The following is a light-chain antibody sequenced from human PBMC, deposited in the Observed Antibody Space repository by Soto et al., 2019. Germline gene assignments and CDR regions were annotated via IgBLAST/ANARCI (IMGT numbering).Light chain of an antibody. CDR1: SSNIGSNF. Sequence: QSVLTQPPSASGTPGQRVTISCSGSSSNIGSNFVFWYQQPPGTAPKLLIYRNNQRPSGVPDRFSGSKSATSASLAISGLRSEDEADYYCAAWDDSLSGFYVFGTGTKVT. CDR2: RNN. CDR3: AAWDDSLSGFYV. J-gene: IGLJ1*01. V-gene: IGLV1-47*01.